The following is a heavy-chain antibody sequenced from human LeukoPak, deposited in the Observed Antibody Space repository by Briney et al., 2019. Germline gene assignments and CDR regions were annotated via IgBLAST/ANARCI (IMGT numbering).Heavy chain of an antibody. V-gene: IGHV1-2*02. J-gene: IGHJ5*02. Sequence: ASVKVSCKASGYTFTDYYLHWVRQAPGQGLEWMGWIKPNSGGTNYAHKFQGRVTMTRDTSLNTAYMGLNRLISDDTAVYYCAREPVTGTLNFFDPWGQGALVTVTS. D-gene: IGHD6-19*01. CDR3: AREPVTGTLNFFDP. CDR2: IKPNSGGT. CDR1: GYTFTDYY.